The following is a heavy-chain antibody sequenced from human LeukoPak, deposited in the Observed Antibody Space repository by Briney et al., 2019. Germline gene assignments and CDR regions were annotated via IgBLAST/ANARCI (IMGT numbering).Heavy chain of an antibody. J-gene: IGHJ4*02. Sequence: GGSLRLSCAASGFTLSSYGMHWVRQAPGKGLEWVAVIWYDGSNKYYADSVKGRFTISRDNSKNTLYLQMNSLRVEDTAVYYCAREDGASMTYYFDYWGQGTLVTVSS. V-gene: IGHV3-33*01. CDR1: GFTLSSYG. CDR3: AREDGASMTYYFDY. CDR2: IWYDGSNK. D-gene: IGHD2-21*02.